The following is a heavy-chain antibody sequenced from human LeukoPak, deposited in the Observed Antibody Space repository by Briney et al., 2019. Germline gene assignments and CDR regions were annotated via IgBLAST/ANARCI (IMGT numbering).Heavy chain of an antibody. D-gene: IGHD3-16*01. Sequence: GGSLRLSCATSGFTFSSYWMTWVRQAPGKGLEWVASINHNGNVNYYVDSVKGRFTISRDNAKNSLYLQMSNLRAEDTAVYFCARGGGLDVWGQGATVTVSS. CDR1: GFTFSSYW. J-gene: IGHJ6*02. V-gene: IGHV3-7*03. CDR3: ARGGGLDV. CDR2: INHNGNVN.